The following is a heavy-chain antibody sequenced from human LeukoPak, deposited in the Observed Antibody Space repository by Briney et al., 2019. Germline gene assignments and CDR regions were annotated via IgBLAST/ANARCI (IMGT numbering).Heavy chain of an antibody. V-gene: IGHV4-34*01. D-gene: IGHD3-3*01. J-gene: IGHJ5*02. CDR1: GGSFSGDY. CDR2: INHSGST. CDR3: ATGSRFLEWTRSKNNWFDP. Sequence: PSETLSLTCAVYGGSFSGDYWSWIRQPPGKGLEWIGEINHSGSTNYNPSLKSRVTISVDTSKNQFSLKLSSVTAADTAVYYCATGSRFLEWTRSKNNWFDPWGQGTLVTVSS.